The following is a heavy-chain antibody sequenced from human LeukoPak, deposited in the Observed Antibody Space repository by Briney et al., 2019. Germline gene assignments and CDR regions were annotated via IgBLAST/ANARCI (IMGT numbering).Heavy chain of an antibody. D-gene: IGHD6-6*01. CDR1: GFTSDDYG. CDR2: INWNGGST. CDR3: ARDQSGGIAARRGFDY. Sequence: GGSLRLSCAASGFTSDDYGMSWVRQAPGKGLEWVSGINWNGGSTGYADSEKGRFTISRDNAKNSLYLQMNSLRAEDTALYYCARDQSGGIAARRGFDYWGQGTLVTVSS. V-gene: IGHV3-20*04. J-gene: IGHJ4*02.